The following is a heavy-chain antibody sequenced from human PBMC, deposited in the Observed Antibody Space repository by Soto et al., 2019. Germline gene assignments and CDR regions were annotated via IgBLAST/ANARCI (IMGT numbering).Heavy chain of an antibody. CDR1: GFSLTTSGVS. D-gene: IGHD2-2*02. V-gene: IGHV2-5*02. CDR2: IYWDDDK. J-gene: IGHJ3*01. CDR3: ARSGYQLLYGRNVFYV. Sequence: QITLKESGPTLVKPTQTLTLTCTFSGFSLTTSGVSVGWIRQPPGKALEWRAPIYWDDDKRYRPSLKSRLTITKDTSNNQVVLTMINMDPVDTATYYCARSGYQLLYGRNVFYVWGQGTMVTVSS.